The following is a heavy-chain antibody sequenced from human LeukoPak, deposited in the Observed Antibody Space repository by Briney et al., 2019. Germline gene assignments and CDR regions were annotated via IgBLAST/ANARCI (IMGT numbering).Heavy chain of an antibody. CDR2: IYYSGST. CDR1: GGSISSGGYY. D-gene: IGHD6-19*01. CDR3: ARHLKYSSGWYYFDY. V-gene: IGHV4-31*03. J-gene: IGHJ4*02. Sequence: SQTLSLTCNVSGGSISSGGYYWSWIRQHPGKGLEWVGYIYYSGSTYYNPSLKSRVTISVDTSKNQFSLKLSSVTAADTAVYYCARHLKYSSGWYYFDYWGQGTLVTVSS.